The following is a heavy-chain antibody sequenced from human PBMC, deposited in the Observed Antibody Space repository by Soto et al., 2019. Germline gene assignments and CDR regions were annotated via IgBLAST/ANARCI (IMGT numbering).Heavy chain of an antibody. J-gene: IGHJ6*02. CDR1: GFTFSSYA. V-gene: IGHV3-23*01. Sequence: SLRLSCAASGFTFSSYAMSWVRQAPGKGLEWVSAISGSGGSTYYADSVKGRFTISRDNSKNTLYLQMNSLRAEDTAVYYCAKDIEYSSWRGGMDVWGQGTTVTVSS. CDR3: AKDIEYSSWRGGMDV. D-gene: IGHD6-6*01. CDR2: ISGSGGST.